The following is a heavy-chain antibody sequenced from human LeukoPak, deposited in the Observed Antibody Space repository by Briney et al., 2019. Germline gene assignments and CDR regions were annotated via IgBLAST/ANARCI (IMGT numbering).Heavy chain of an antibody. CDR1: GGSFSGYY. D-gene: IGHD1-1*01. V-gene: IGHV4-34*01. Sequence: SETLSLTCAVYGGSFSGYYWSWIRQHPGKGLEWIGCIYYSGSTYYNPSLKSRVAISVDTSKNQFSLKLTSVTAADTAVYYCARAQLNLLVDFGMDVWGQGTTVTVSS. CDR3: ARAQLNLLVDFGMDV. J-gene: IGHJ6*02. CDR2: IYYSGST.